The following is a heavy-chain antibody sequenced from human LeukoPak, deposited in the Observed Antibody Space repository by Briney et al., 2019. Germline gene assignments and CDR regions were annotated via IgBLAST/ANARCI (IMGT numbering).Heavy chain of an antibody. D-gene: IGHD2-15*01. J-gene: IGHJ5*02. CDR1: GGSISSSSYY. CDR2: IYYSGST. V-gene: IGHV4-39*01. CDR3: ARHSYRLGYCSGGSCYPNWFDP. Sequence: ASETLSLTCTVSGGSISSSSYYWGWIRQPPGKGLERIGSIYYSGSTYYNPSLKSRVTISVDTSKNQFSLKLSSVTAADTAVYYCARHSYRLGYCSGGSCYPNWFDPWGQGTLVTVSS.